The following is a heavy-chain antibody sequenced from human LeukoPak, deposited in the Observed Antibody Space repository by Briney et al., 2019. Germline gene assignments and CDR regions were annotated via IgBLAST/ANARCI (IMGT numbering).Heavy chain of an antibody. CDR1: GDSVSSNSVT. J-gene: IGHJ4*02. Sequence: SQTPSLTCAISGDSVSSNSVTWNWIRQSPSRGLEWLGRTYYRSTWYNDYAVSVRGRITVNPDTSKNQFSLHLNSVTPEDTAVYFCARWGNDYSQFDSWGQGTLVTVS. V-gene: IGHV6-1*01. CDR3: ARWGNDYSQFDS. CDR2: TYYRSTWYN. D-gene: IGHD4-11*01.